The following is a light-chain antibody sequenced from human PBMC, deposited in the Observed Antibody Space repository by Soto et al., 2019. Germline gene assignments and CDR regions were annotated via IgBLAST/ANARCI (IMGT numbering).Light chain of an antibody. CDR1: QSVASN. CDR3: QQHPPWPS. V-gene: IGKV3-15*01. Sequence: EIVMTQSPATLSVSPGERATLSCRASQSVASNLAWYQQKPGQAPRLLIYGASTRATGIPARFSGSGSGTEFTLTISSLQSEDFAVYYCQQHPPWPSFGKGTKLEIK. J-gene: IGKJ2*01. CDR2: GAS.